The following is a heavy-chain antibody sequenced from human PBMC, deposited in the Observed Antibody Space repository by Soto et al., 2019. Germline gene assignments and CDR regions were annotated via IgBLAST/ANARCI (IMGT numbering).Heavy chain of an antibody. Sequence: QVQLQQWGAGLLKPSETLSLTCAVYGGSFSGYYWSWIRQPPGKGLEWIGEINHSGSTNYNPSLKSRVTISVDTSKNQFSLKLSSVTAADTAGYYCARPSKYDYYFDYWGQGTLVTVSS. J-gene: IGHJ4*02. CDR3: ARPSKYDYYFDY. D-gene: IGHD1-1*01. V-gene: IGHV4-34*01. CDR2: INHSGST. CDR1: GGSFSGYY.